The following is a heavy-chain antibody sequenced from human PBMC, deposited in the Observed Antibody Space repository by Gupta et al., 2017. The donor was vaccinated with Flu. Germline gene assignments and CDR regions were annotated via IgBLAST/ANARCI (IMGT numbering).Heavy chain of an antibody. CDR3: ARPGAMFGVARSYYGMDV. CDR1: GGSISSSSYY. Sequence: QLQLQESGPGLVKPSATLSLTCTVSGGSISSSSYYWGWIRQPPGKGLEWIGSIYYSGSTYYNPSLKSRVTISVDTSKNQFSLKVSSVTAADTAVYYCARPGAMFGVARSYYGMDVWGQGTTVTVSS. J-gene: IGHJ6*02. D-gene: IGHD3-3*01. V-gene: IGHV4-39*01. CDR2: IYYSGST.